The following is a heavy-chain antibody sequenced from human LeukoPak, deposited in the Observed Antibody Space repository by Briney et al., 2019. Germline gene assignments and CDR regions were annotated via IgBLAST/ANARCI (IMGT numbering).Heavy chain of an antibody. Sequence: GGSLRLSCAASGFTFSNAWMSWVRQAPGKGLEWVGCIKSKTDGGTTDYAAPVKGRFTISRDDSKNTLYLQMNSLKTEDTAVYYCTTDSYSSSWGVDYWGQGTLVTVSS. CDR1: GFTFSNAW. D-gene: IGHD6-13*01. CDR3: TTDSYSSSWGVDY. V-gene: IGHV3-15*01. CDR2: IKSKTDGGTT. J-gene: IGHJ4*02.